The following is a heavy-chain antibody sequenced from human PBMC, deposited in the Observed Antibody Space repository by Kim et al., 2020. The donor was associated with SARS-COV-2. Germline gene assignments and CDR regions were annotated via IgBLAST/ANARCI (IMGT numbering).Heavy chain of an antibody. Sequence: GESLKISCKGSGYSFTSYWIGWVRQMPGKGLEWMGIIYPGDSDTRYIPSFQGQVTISADKSISTAYLQWSSLKASDTAMYYCATGEDIVVVPSAGAFDIWGQGTMVTVSS. D-gene: IGHD2-2*01. J-gene: IGHJ3*02. V-gene: IGHV5-51*01. CDR3: ATGEDIVVVPSAGAFDI. CDR2: IYPGDSDT. CDR1: GYSFTSYW.